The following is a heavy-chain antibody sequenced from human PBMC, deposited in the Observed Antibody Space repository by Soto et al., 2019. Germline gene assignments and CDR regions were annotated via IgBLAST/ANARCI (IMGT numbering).Heavy chain of an antibody. V-gene: IGHV1-18*01. CDR2: ISAYNGNT. CDR1: GYTFTSYS. D-gene: IGHD5-18*01. J-gene: IGHJ4*02. CDR3: ARDVGYGLIDY. Sequence: QVQLVQSGAEVKKPGASVKVSCKASGYTFTSYSISWVRQAPGQGLEWMGWISAYNGNTYHARKLQGRVTMTTDTATSAAYMELRSRRSDDTAVYYCARDVGYGLIDYWGQGTLVTVSS.